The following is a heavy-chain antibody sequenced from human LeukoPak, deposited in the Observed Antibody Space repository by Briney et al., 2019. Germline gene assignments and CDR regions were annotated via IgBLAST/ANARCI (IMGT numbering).Heavy chain of an antibody. CDR2: INHSGST. J-gene: IGHJ6*02. V-gene: IGHV4-34*08. CDR1: GGTFSGYY. CDR3: QTYYYYYGMDV. Sequence: PSETLSLTCAVYGGTFSGYYWSWIRQPPGKGLEWIGEINHSGSTNYNPSLKRRVTISVDTSKNQFSLRLSSVTAGDTAVYYCQTYYYYYGMDVWGQGTTVTVSS.